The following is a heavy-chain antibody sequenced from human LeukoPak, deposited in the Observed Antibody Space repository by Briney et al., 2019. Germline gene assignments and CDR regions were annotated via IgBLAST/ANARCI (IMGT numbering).Heavy chain of an antibody. CDR1: GFTFSSYS. CDR3: ATLRATTVVGDFDY. D-gene: IGHD4-23*01. Sequence: GGSLRLSCAASGFTFSSYSMNWVRQAPGKGLEWVSYISSSSSTIYYADSVKGRFTISRDNAKNSLYLQMNSLRAEDTAVYYCATLRATTVVGDFDYWGQGTLVTVSS. V-gene: IGHV3-48*04. CDR2: ISSSSSTI. J-gene: IGHJ4*02.